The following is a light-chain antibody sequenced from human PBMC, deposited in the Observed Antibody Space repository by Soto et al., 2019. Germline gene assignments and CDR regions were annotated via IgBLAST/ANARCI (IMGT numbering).Light chain of an antibody. J-gene: IGKJ2*01. V-gene: IGKV1-39*01. CDR3: QQSYTAPVYT. CDR1: QNIIFY. Sequence: DIQMTQSQSSLSASVGDRVTITCRSSQNIIFYLNWYQQKPGQAPNLLIYAASNLQSGVPSMFSGSGSGTEFTRTISSMQHEDFATYFCQQSYTAPVYTFGKGTQLEIK. CDR2: AAS.